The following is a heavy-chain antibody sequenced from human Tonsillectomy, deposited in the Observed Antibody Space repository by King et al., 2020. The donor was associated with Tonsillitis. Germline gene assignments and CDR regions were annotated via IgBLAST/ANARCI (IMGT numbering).Heavy chain of an antibody. D-gene: IGHD2-15*01. Sequence: VQLVESGAEVKKPGASVKVSCPASGYTFTTYGISWVRQAPGQGLEWMGWIRTYNGNANYAQKFQGRVTMTTDTSTNTAYMEVRSLRSDDTAVYYCAREMPGYCSGGSCYPSSDYWGQGTLVTVSS. V-gene: IGHV1-18*04. CDR2: IRTYNGNA. CDR1: GYTFTTYG. CDR3: AREMPGYCSGGSCYPSSDY. J-gene: IGHJ4*02.